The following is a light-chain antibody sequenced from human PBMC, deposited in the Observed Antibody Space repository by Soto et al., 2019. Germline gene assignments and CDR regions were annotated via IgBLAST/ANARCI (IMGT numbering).Light chain of an antibody. CDR1: QSVSSY. Sequence: EIVLTQSPATLSLSPGERATLSCRASQSVSSYLAWYQQKPGQAPRLLIYDASNRATGIPARFSGSGSGTDFTLTISSLEPEDFAVYYCQQRSNWPCTFGQGTRLENK. CDR3: QQRSNWPCT. J-gene: IGKJ5*01. CDR2: DAS. V-gene: IGKV3-11*01.